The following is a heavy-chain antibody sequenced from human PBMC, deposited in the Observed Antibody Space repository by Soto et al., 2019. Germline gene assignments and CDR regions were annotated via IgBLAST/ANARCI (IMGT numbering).Heavy chain of an antibody. CDR1: GFTFSSYA. CDR2: ISTNGGST. V-gene: IGHV3-64D*06. Sequence: GGSLRLSCSASGFTFSSYAMHWVRQAPGKGLEYVSSISTNGGSTHYADSVKGRFTISRDNSKNTQYLQMSSLRADDTAVYYCARGSNHFDYWGQGTLVTVSS. D-gene: IGHD4-4*01. J-gene: IGHJ4*02. CDR3: ARGSNHFDY.